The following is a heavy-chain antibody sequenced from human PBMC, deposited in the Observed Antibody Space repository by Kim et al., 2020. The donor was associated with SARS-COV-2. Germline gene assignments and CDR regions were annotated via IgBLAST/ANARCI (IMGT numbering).Heavy chain of an antibody. CDR3: AREGSSGWYHYYGMDV. V-gene: IGHV3-7*03. Sequence: GGSLRLSCAASGFTFSAYWMTWVRQAPGKGLEWVANIELDGRSTYYVDSVKGRFTISRDNAKNSLYLEMNSLRGEDTAIYYCAREGSSGWYHYYGMDVWGQGTAVTVSS. J-gene: IGHJ6*02. CDR1: GFTFSAYW. CDR2: IELDGRST. D-gene: IGHD6-19*01.